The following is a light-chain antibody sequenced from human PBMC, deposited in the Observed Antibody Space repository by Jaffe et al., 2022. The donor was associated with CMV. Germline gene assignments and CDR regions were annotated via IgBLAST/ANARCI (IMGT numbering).Light chain of an antibody. J-gene: IGLJ3*02. CDR1: SSDVGGYNY. V-gene: IGLV2-11*01. CDR2: DVS. Sequence: SALTQPRSVSGSPGQSVTISCTGTSSDVGGYNYVSWYQHHPGKAPKLLIYDVSNRPSGVPDRFSGSQSGVTASLTISGLQAEDEADYYCCSYAGTYYLVFGGGTKLTVL. CDR3: CSYAGTYYLV.